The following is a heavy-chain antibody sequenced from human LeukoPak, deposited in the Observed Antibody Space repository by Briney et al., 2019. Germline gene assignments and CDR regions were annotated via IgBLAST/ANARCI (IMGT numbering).Heavy chain of an antibody. V-gene: IGHV1-69*13. CDR3: ARAGYSYMLDY. CDR2: IIPIFGTA. Sequence: ASVKVSCKASGYILTDYFLHWVRQAPGQGLEWMGGIIPIFGTANYAQKFQGRVTITADESTSTAYMELSSLRSEDTAVYYCARAGYSYMLDYWGQGTLVTVSS. CDR1: GYILTDYF. D-gene: IGHD5-18*01. J-gene: IGHJ4*02.